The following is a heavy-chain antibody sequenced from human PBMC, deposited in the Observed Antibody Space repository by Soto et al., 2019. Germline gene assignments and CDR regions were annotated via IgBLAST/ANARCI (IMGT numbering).Heavy chain of an antibody. D-gene: IGHD2-8*01. CDR3: ARGHSTDCSNGGCSFCYNRAMDV. CDR1: GYSFTDYH. J-gene: IGHJ6*02. CDR2: INPKSGGT. V-gene: IGHV1-2*04. Sequence: ASVKVSCKASGYSFTDYHIHWVRQDPGQGLEWLGRINPKSGGTSTAQKFQGWVTMTRDRSISTVYMELTRLRSDDTAVYFCARGHSTDCSNGGCSFCYNRAMDVWGQGTTVNV.